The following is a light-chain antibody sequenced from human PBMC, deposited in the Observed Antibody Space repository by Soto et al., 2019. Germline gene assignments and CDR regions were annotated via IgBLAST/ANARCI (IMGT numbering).Light chain of an antibody. CDR2: GAS. CDR1: QSVSSSY. J-gene: IGKJ5*01. V-gene: IGKV3-20*01. Sequence: EIVLTQSPGTLSLSPGERASLSCRASQSVSSSYLAWYQQKPGQAPRLLIYGASGRATGIPDRFSGSGSGTDFTLTISRLEPEDSAVYQCQQYGNSPLTFGQGTRLETK. CDR3: QQYGNSPLT.